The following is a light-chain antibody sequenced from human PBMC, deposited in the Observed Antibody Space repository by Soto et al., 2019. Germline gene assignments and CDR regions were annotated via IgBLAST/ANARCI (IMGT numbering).Light chain of an antibody. J-gene: IGKJ1*01. V-gene: IGKV1-5*03. CDR3: QQYDGYSRT. Sequence: DVQMTQSPSTLSAAVGDRVTITCRASQSISGWLAWYQQRPGKAPKLMIYKASTLETGVPSRFSGSGSGTEFTLTINNLQPDDFATYYCQQYDGYSRTFGKGTKV. CDR2: KAS. CDR1: QSISGW.